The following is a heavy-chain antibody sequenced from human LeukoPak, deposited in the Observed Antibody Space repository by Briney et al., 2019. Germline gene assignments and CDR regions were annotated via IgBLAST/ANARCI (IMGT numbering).Heavy chain of an antibody. D-gene: IGHD3-10*01. Sequence: PGGSLRLSCAASGFTFSSYSMNWVRQAPGKGLEWVSYISSSSSTIYYADSVKGRFTISRDNSKNTLYLQMNSLRADDTALYYCAKGPKPGAIFMVRGVRSSYYYMDVWGKGTTVTISS. CDR3: AKGPKPGAIFMVRGVRSSYYYMDV. CDR2: ISSSSSTI. CDR1: GFTFSSYS. J-gene: IGHJ6*03. V-gene: IGHV3-48*01.